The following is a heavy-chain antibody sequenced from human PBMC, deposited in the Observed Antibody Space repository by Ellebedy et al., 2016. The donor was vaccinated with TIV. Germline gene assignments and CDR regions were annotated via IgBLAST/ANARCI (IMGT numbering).Heavy chain of an antibody. J-gene: IGHJ6*04. CDR2: ISYDTGYR. CDR1: GLTFGNYA. CDR3: ARQFRSKRITMLRGQLDV. Sequence: GGSLRLSXAASGLTFGNYAMTWVRQAPGKGLDLVSYISYDTGYRIYAASVKGRFTVSRDNGENSLFLQMDSLRAEDTAVYYCARQFRSKRITMLRGQLDVWGEGTTVTVSS. D-gene: IGHD3-10*01. V-gene: IGHV3-21*04.